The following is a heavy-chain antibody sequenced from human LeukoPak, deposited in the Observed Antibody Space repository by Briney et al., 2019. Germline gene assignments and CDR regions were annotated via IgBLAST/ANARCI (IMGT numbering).Heavy chain of an antibody. D-gene: IGHD6-19*01. CDR2: INTNTGNP. CDR3: ATDLKKGDSGCFDY. J-gene: IGHJ4*02. CDR1: GYTFTSSA. V-gene: IGHV7-4-1*02. Sequence: ASVKVSCTASGYTFTSSALNWVRQAPGQGLEWMGWINTNTGNPTYAQGFTGRFVFSLDTSVSTAYLQISSLKAEDTAVYYCATDLKKGDSGCFDYWGQGTLVTVSS.